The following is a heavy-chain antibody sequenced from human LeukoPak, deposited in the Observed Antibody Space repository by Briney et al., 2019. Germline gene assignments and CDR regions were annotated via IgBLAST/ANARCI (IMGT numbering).Heavy chain of an antibody. V-gene: IGHV4-34*01. J-gene: IGHJ5*02. Sequence: PSETLSLTCAVYGGSFSGYYWSWIRQPPGKGLEWIGEINHSGSTNYNPSLKSRVTISVDTSKNQFSPKLSSVTAADTAVYYCASNPGPYSSSNWFDPWGQGTLVTVSS. CDR3: ASNPGPYSSSNWFDP. D-gene: IGHD6-6*01. CDR1: GGSFSGYY. CDR2: INHSGST.